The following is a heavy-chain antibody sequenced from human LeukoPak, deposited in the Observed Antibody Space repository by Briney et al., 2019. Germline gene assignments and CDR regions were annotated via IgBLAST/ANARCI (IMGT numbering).Heavy chain of an antibody. J-gene: IGHJ6*02. CDR3: ARGNYYYYYGMDV. Sequence: ASVKVSCKASGYTFTGYYMHWVRQAPGQRLEWMGWINPNSGGTNYAQKFQGRVTMTRDTSISTAYMELSRLRSDDTAVYYCARGNYYYYYGMDVWGQGTTVTVSS. V-gene: IGHV1-2*02. CDR1: GYTFTGYY. CDR2: INPNSGGT.